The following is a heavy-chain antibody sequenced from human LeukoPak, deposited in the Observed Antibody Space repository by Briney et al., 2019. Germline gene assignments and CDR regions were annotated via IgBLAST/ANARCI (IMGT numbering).Heavy chain of an antibody. CDR3: ARQSISGSSLSYFDY. D-gene: IGHD3-22*01. V-gene: IGHV4-59*01. Sequence: PSETLSLTCTVSGGSMRTYYWSWIRQPPGKGLEWIGYIYYTGSTNYNPSLKSRVTISVDTSKNQCSLKLSSVTAADTAVYYCARQSISGSSLSYFDYWGQGTLVNVSS. J-gene: IGHJ4*02. CDR2: IYYTGST. CDR1: GGSMRTYY.